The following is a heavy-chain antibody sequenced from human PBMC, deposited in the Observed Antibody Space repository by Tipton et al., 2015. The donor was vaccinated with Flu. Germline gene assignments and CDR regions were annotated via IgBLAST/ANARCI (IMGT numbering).Heavy chain of an antibody. J-gene: IGHJ4*02. CDR2: ISSSSSTI. D-gene: IGHD2-21*01. CDR1: GFTFSSYS. Sequence: SLRLSCAASGFTFSSYSMNWVRQAPGKGLEWVSYISSSSSTIYYADSVKGRFTISRDNAKNSLYLQMNSLRAEDTALYYCAKGGDSVPSYYFDYWGQGTLVTVSS. CDR3: AKGGDSVPSYYFDY. V-gene: IGHV3-48*01.